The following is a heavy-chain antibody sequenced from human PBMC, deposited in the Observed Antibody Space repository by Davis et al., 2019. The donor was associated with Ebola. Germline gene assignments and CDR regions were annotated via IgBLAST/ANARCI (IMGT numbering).Heavy chain of an antibody. V-gene: IGHV4-34*01. Sequence: SQTLSLTCAVYGGSFSGYYWSWIRQPPGKGLEWIGEINHSGSTNYNPSLKSRVTISVDTSKNQFSLKLSSVTAADTAVYYCARGLQQLDYFDYWGQGTLVTVSS. CDR1: GGSFSGYY. CDR3: ARGLQQLDYFDY. CDR2: INHSGST. J-gene: IGHJ4*02. D-gene: IGHD6-13*01.